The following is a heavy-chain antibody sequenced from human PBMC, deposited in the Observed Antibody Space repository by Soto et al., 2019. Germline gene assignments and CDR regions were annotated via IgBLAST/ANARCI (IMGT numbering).Heavy chain of an antibody. Sequence: PSETLSLTCTVSGGSISSSSYYWGWIRQPPGKGLEWIGSIYYSGSTYYNPSLKSRVTISVDTSKNQFSLKLSSVTAADTAVYYCARHAPYSSSCYNWFDPWGQGTLVTVSS. CDR1: GGSISSSSYY. CDR2: IYYSGST. J-gene: IGHJ5*02. CDR3: ARHAPYSSSCYNWFDP. V-gene: IGHV4-39*01. D-gene: IGHD6-13*01.